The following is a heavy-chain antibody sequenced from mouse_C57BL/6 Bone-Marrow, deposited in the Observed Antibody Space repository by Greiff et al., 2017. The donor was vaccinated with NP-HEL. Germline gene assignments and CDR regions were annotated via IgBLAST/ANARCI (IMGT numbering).Heavy chain of an antibody. Sequence: EVKLMESGEGLVKPGGSLKLSCAASGFTFSSYAMSWVRQTPEKRLEWVAYISSGGDYIYYADTVKGRFTISRDNARNTLYLQMSSLKSEDTAMYYCTRVNGNFPMLMDYWGQGTSVTVSS. CDR3: TRVNGNFPMLMDY. J-gene: IGHJ4*01. CDR2: ISSGGDYI. D-gene: IGHD2-1*01. V-gene: IGHV5-9-1*02. CDR1: GFTFSSYA.